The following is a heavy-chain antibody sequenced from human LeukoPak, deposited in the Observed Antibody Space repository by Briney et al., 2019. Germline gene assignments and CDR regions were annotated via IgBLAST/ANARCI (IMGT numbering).Heavy chain of an antibody. CDR1: GFALSSAW. D-gene: IGHD1-1*01. J-gene: IGHJ4*02. V-gene: IGHV3-48*04. CDR3: ARDHNYAFDN. CDR2: IGLSSGRT. Sequence: PGGSLRLSCAASGFALSSAWMNWVRQAPGKGLEWISYIGLSSGRTMYADSVKGRFTISGDNAKNSLYLQMNSLRVEDTAVYFCARDHNYAFDNWGQGILVTVSS.